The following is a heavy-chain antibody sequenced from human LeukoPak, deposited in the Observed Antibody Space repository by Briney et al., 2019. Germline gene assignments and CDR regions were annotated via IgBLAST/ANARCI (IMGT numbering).Heavy chain of an antibody. CDR2: IYSGGST. V-gene: IGHV3-66*01. Sequence: GGSLRLSCAASGFTVSSNYMSWVRQAPGKGLEWVSVIYSGGSTYYADSVKGRFTISRDNAKNSLYLQMNSLRAEDTAVYYCAREVIGYSNPSVWSDYWGQGTLVTVSS. CDR1: GFTVSSNY. J-gene: IGHJ4*02. D-gene: IGHD4-11*01. CDR3: AREVIGYSNPSVWSDY.